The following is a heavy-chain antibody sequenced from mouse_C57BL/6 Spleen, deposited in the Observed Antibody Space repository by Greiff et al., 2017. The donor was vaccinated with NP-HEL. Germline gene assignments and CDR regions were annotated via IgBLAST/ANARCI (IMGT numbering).Heavy chain of an antibody. CDR3: ARNWDGNYFDY. Sequence: VMLVESGAELVRPGTSVKVSCKASGYAFTNYLIEWVNQRPGQGLEWIGVINPGGGGTNYNEKVKGKATLTAAKSSSTAYMQLSSLTSEDPAVYFCARNWDGNYFDYWGQGTLLTVSS. CDR2: INPGGGGT. V-gene: IGHV1-54*01. J-gene: IGHJ2*01. D-gene: IGHD4-1*01. CDR1: GYAFTNYL.